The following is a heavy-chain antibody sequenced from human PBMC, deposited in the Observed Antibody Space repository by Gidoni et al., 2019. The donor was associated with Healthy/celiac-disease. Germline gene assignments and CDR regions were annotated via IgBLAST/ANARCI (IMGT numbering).Heavy chain of an antibody. CDR1: GGSISSGSYY. J-gene: IGHJ4*02. CDR2: IYTSGST. V-gene: IGHV4-61*02. Sequence: QVQLQESGPGLVKPSQTLSLTCTASGGSISSGSYYWSWIRQPAGKGLEWIGRIYTSGSTNYNPSLKSRVTISVDTSKNQFSLKLSSVTAADTAVYYCARANGDYDPYYFDYWGQGTLVTVSS. CDR3: ARANGDYDPYYFDY. D-gene: IGHD4-17*01.